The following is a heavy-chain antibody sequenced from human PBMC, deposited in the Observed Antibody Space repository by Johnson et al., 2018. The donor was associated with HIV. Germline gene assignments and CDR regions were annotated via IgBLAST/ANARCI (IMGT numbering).Heavy chain of an antibody. J-gene: IGHJ3*02. Sequence: QVQLVESGGGLVKPGGSLKLSCATSGFTFSDYYMSWIRQAPGKGLEWLSYISNSAITLYYADPVKGRFTISRDNSKNTPYLQMNSLRAEATAVYYFARGCLGDYVLAFDIWCQGTMVTVSS. CDR1: GFTFSDYY. CDR3: ARGCLGDYVLAFDI. V-gene: IGHV3-11*04. D-gene: IGHD4-17*01. CDR2: ISNSAITL.